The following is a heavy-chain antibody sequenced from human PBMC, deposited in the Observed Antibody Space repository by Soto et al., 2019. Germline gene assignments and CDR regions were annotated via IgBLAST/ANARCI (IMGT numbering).Heavy chain of an antibody. Sequence: PSETLSLTCAVSGGSISSGGYSWSWIRQPPGKGLEWIGYIYHSGSTYYNPSLKSRVTISVDRSKNQFSLKLSSVTAADTAVYYCARRVVRGENSFDPWGQGTLVTVSS. CDR2: IYHSGST. CDR3: ARRVVRGENSFDP. CDR1: GGSISSGGYS. V-gene: IGHV4-30-2*01. D-gene: IGHD3-10*01. J-gene: IGHJ5*02.